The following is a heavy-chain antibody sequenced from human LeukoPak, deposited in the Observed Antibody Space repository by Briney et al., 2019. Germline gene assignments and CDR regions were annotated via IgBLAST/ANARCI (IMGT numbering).Heavy chain of an antibody. J-gene: IGHJ4*02. CDR2: IYSGGST. Sequence: PGGSQRLSCAASGFTVSSNYMSWVCQAPGKGLEWVSVIYSGGSTYYADSVKGRFTISRDNSKNTLYLQMNSLRAEDTAVYYCARDLVFSSDYYDSRVDDWGQGTLVTVSS. CDR3: ARDLVFSSDYYDSRVDD. V-gene: IGHV3-66*02. D-gene: IGHD3-22*01. CDR1: GFTVSSNY.